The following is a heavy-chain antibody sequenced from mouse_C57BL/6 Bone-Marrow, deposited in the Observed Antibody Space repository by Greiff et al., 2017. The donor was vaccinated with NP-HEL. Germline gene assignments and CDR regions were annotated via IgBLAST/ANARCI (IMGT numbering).Heavy chain of an antibody. CDR1: GYTFTSYW. V-gene: IGHV1-69*01. Sequence: QVQLQQPGAELVMPGASVKLSCKASGYTFTSYWMHWVKQRPGQGLEWIGEIDPSDSYTNYNQKFKGKSTLTVDKSSSTAYMQLSSLTSEDSAVYYCARIYYDFYWGQGTLVTVSA. J-gene: IGHJ3*01. D-gene: IGHD2-4*01. CDR2: IDPSDSYT. CDR3: ARIYYDFY.